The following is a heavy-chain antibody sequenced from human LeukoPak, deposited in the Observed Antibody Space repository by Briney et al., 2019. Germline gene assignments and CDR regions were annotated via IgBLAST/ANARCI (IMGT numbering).Heavy chain of an antibody. D-gene: IGHD3-16*02. V-gene: IGHV4-39*01. J-gene: IGHJ4*02. Sequence: SETLSLTCTVSGGSISSSSYYWGWIRQPPGKGLEWIGSIYYSGSTYYNPSLKSRVTISVDTSKNQFSLKLSSVTAADTAVYYCARGGGYDYVWGSYRATYYFDYWGQGTLVTVSS. CDR3: ARGGGYDYVWGSYRATYYFDY. CDR2: IYYSGST. CDR1: GGSISSSSYY.